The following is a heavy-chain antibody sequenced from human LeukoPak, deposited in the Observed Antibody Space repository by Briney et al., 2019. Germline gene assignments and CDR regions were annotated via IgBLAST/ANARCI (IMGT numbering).Heavy chain of an antibody. V-gene: IGHV3-30-3*01. Sequence: AGGSLRLSCAASGFTFSTYYMNWVRQAPGKGLEWVAVISYDGSNKYYADSVKGRFTISRDNSKNTLYLQMNSLRAEDTAVYYCARGHHTRGSYPGYWGQGTLVTVSS. CDR1: GFTFSTYY. J-gene: IGHJ4*02. D-gene: IGHD1-26*01. CDR3: ARGHHTRGSYPGY. CDR2: ISYDGSNK.